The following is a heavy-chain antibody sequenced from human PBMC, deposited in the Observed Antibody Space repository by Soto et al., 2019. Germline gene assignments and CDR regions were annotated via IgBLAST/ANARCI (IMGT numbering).Heavy chain of an antibody. J-gene: IGHJ5*02. CDR1: GGSISSYY. D-gene: IGHD4-17*01. CDR3: AKTYGGDYHRSFHP. Sequence: QVQLQESGPGLVKPSETLSLTCTVSGGSISSYYWSWIRQPPGKGLEWIGYIYSYSGSTNYNPSLKSRVTLSLDTSKNQISLKLGCVTAADTAMYYCAKTYGGDYHRSFHPWGQGTLVTVSS. V-gene: IGHV4-59*01. CDR2: IYSYSGST.